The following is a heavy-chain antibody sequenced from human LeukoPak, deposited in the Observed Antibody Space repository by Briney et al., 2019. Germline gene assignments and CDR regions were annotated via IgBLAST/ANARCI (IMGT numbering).Heavy chain of an antibody. J-gene: IGHJ4*02. CDR1: GFTFSSYG. V-gene: IGHV3-7*01. CDR2: IKQDGSEI. D-gene: IGHD1-26*01. Sequence: AGGSLRLSCAASGFTFSSYGMSWVRQAPGKGPEWVANIKQDGSEIYYVDSVKGRFTISRDNAKNSLFLQMNSLRAEDTAVYYCARDKAVGPTLLDYWGQGTLVTVSS. CDR3: ARDKAVGPTLLDY.